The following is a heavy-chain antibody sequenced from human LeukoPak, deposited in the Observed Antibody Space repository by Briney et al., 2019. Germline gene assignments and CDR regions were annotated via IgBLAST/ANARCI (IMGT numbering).Heavy chain of an antibody. CDR3: ARLSDAALAGGYYFDY. CDR1: GGTISSYY. D-gene: IGHD5-18*01. J-gene: IGHJ4*02. CDR2: IYYSGRT. V-gene: IGHV4-59*08. Sequence: PSETLSLSCTVSGGTISSYYWSWIRQPPGRGLEWIGHIYYSGRTNYNPSLKSRVTMSVDTSKNQISLKLSSVTAADTAVYYCARLSDAALAGGYYFDYWGQGTLVTVSS.